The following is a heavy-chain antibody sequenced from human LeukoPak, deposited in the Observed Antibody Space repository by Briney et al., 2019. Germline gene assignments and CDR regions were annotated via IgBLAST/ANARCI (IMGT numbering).Heavy chain of an antibody. CDR3: ARLSTLKYYFDY. D-gene: IGHD2/OR15-2a*01. CDR1: GGSMSSYY. J-gene: IGHJ4*02. V-gene: IGHV4-59*08. CDR2: IYYSGST. Sequence: SETLSLTCNVSGGSMSSYYLSWIRQPPGKGLEWIGYIYYSGSTNYNPSLESRVTISVDTSKNQFSLKLSSVTAADTAVYYCARLSTLKYYFDYWGQGTLVTVSS.